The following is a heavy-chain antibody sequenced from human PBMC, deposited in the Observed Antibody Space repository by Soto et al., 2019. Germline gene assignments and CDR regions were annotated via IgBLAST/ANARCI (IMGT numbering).Heavy chain of an antibody. CDR3: ARVGMITFGGVIVPMYYFDY. CDR1: GGSISSGGYY. V-gene: IGHV4-31*03. D-gene: IGHD3-16*02. CDR2: IYYSGST. Sequence: QVQLQESGPGLVKPSQTLSLTCTVSGGSISSGGYYWSWIRQHPGKGLEWIGYIYYSGSTYYNPSLKSRVTISVETSKNQFSLKLSSVTAADTAVYYCARVGMITFGGVIVPMYYFDYWGQGTLVTVSS. J-gene: IGHJ4*02.